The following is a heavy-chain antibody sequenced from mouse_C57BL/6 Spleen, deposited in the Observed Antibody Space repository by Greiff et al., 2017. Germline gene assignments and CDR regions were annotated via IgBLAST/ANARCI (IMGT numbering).Heavy chain of an antibody. CDR3: ARSHCYYGSSPYYYAVDY. J-gene: IGHJ4*01. CDR1: GYTFTDYN. V-gene: IGHV1-18*01. Sequence: VQLQQSGPELVKPGASVKIPCKASGYTFTDYNMDWVKQSHGKSLEWIGDINPNNGGTIYNQKFKGKATLTVDKSSSTAYMELRSLTSEDTAVYYCARSHCYYGSSPYYYAVDYWGQGTSVTVSS. CDR2: INPNNGGT. D-gene: IGHD1-1*01.